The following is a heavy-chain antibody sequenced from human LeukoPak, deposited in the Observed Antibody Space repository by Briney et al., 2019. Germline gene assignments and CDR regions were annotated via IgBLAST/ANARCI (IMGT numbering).Heavy chain of an antibody. J-gene: IGHJ6*03. Sequence: SETLSLTCTVSGYSITRGSYWGWIRQPPGKGLEWIANIYHSGSTYYNPSLKSRVTISVDTSKNQFSLKLSSVTAADTAIYYCARVYNSPQFKSYMDVWGKGTTVTVSS. D-gene: IGHD5-24*01. CDR1: GYSITRGSY. CDR2: IYHSGST. V-gene: IGHV4-38-2*02. CDR3: ARVYNSPQFKSYMDV.